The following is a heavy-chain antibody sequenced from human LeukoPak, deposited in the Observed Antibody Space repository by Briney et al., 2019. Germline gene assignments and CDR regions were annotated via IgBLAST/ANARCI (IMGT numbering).Heavy chain of an antibody. D-gene: IGHD6-6*01. CDR3: GRRLYGSSYWYFDL. CDR2: IYHSGST. V-gene: IGHV4-38-2*01. J-gene: IGHJ2*01. CDR1: VYSISSGYY. Sequence: SETLPLTCAVSVYSISSGYYWGLIRQPPGKGLEWGGSIYHSGSTYYNPSLKSRVTISVDSSKNQFSLTLSSVTAADTAVYYCGRRLYGSSYWYFDLWGRGTLVTVSS.